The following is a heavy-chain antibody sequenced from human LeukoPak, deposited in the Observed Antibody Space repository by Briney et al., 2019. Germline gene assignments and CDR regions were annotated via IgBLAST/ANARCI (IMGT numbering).Heavy chain of an antibody. CDR2: ISNSGSTI. CDR3: AREPPYSSSWTVFDS. J-gene: IGHJ4*02. D-gene: IGHD6-13*01. CDR1: GFTFSDYE. Sequence: PGGSLRLSCTASGFTFSDYEMNWVRQATGKGLEWVAYISNSGSTINYADSVKGRFTISRDNAKNSLYLQMNSLRAEDSALYYCAREPPYSSSWTVFDSWGQGTLVTVSS. V-gene: IGHV3-48*03.